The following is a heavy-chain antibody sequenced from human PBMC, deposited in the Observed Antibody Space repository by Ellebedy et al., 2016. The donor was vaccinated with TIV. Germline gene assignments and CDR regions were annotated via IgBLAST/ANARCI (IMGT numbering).Heavy chain of an antibody. CDR3: ARARVNRDIACGNWFDP. V-gene: IGHV4-31*03. D-gene: IGHD2-15*01. CDR2: IYYSGST. CDR1: GDSISSGDHY. Sequence: SETLSLXCTVSGDSISSGDHYWSWIRQYPGKGLEWIGNIYYSGSTYYNPSLKSRLTISVDTSKSQFSLRLSSVTAADTALYYCARARVNRDIACGNWFDPWGQGTLVTVSS. J-gene: IGHJ5*02.